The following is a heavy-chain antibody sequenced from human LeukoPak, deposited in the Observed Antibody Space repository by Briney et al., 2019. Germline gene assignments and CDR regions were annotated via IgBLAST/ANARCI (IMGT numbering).Heavy chain of an antibody. CDR1: GFIFSSHA. V-gene: IGHV3-30*18. D-gene: IGHD2-2*01. CDR2: ISYDGRTK. J-gene: IGHJ4*02. Sequence: PGGSLRLSCAVSGFIFSSHAMHWGRQAPGKGLEWVAVISYDGRTKYYADSVKGRFTISRDNSKSTLYLEMNSLRTEDTAVYYCAKDGVAHCSSTSCYPPAGWGQGTLVTVSS. CDR3: AKDGVAHCSSTSCYPPAG.